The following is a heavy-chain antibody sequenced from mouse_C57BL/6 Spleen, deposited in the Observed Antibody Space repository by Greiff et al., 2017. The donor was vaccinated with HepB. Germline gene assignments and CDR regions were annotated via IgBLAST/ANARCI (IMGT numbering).Heavy chain of an antibody. Sequence: EVKLEESGGGLVQPGGSMKLSCAASGFTFSDAWMDWVRQSPEKGLEWVAEIRNKANNHATYYAESVKGRFTISRDDSKSSVYLQMNSLRAEDSGIYYCTAVYDGYYVHAMDYWGQGTSVTVSS. CDR2: IRNKANNHAT. CDR3: TAVYDGYYVHAMDY. J-gene: IGHJ4*01. V-gene: IGHV6-6*01. CDR1: GFTFSDAW. D-gene: IGHD2-3*01.